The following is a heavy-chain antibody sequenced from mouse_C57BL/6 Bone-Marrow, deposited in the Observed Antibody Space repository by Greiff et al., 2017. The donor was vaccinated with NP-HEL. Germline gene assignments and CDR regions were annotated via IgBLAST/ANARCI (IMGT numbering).Heavy chain of an antibody. CDR2: INPNNGGT. CDR3: ARVARGVPAWFAY. V-gene: IGHV1-18*01. CDR1: GYTFTDYN. Sequence: EVKLQQSGPELVKPGASVKIPCKASGYTFTDYNMDWVKQSHGKSLEWIGDINPNNGGTIYNQKFKGKATLTVDKSSSTAYMELRSLTSEDTAVYYCARVARGVPAWFAYWGQGTLVTVSA. J-gene: IGHJ3*01. D-gene: IGHD3-3*01.